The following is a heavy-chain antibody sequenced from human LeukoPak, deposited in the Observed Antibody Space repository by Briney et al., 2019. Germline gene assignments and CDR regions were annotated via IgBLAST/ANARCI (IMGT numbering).Heavy chain of an antibody. CDR1: GFTVSSNY. Sequence: GGSLRLSCAASGFTVSSNYMSWVRQAPGKGLEWVSVIYSGGSTYYADYVKGRFTISRDNFKNTMYLQMNSPRAEDTAVYYCARGPPLFGEHYYYYGMDVWGQGTTVTVSS. D-gene: IGHD3-10*01. V-gene: IGHV3-66*02. CDR3: ARGPPLFGEHYYYYGMDV. CDR2: IYSGGST. J-gene: IGHJ6*02.